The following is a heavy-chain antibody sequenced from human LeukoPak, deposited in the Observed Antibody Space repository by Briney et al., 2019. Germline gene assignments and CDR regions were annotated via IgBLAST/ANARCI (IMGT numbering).Heavy chain of an antibody. CDR2: YSGSGGST. CDR3: ARDHPYSYGYFDY. D-gene: IGHD5-18*01. V-gene: IGHV3-23*01. Sequence: GGSLRLSCAASGFTFSTYAMSWVRQAPGKGLEWVSAYSGSGGSTFYADSVKGRFTISRDNAKNSLYLQMNSLRAEDTAVYYCARDHPYSYGYFDYWGQGTLVTVSS. J-gene: IGHJ4*02. CDR1: GFTFSTYA.